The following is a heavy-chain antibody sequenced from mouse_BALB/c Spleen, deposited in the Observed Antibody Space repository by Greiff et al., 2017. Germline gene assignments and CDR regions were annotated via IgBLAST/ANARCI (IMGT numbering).Heavy chain of an antibody. Sequence: EVKVEESGPGLVKPSQSLSLTCTVTGYSITSDYAWNWIRQFPGNQLEWMGYISYSGSTSYNPSLKSRISITRDTSKNPFFLQLNSETTEDTAKYYCARRRYFDVWGAGTTVTVSS. J-gene: IGHJ1*01. CDR3: ARRRYFDV. V-gene: IGHV3-2*02. CDR1: GYSITSDYA. CDR2: ISYSGST.